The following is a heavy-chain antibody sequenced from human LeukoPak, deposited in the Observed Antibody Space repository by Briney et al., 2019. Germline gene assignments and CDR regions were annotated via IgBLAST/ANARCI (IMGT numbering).Heavy chain of an antibody. CDR3: AKSNGYGLVDI. V-gene: IGHV4-38-2*02. J-gene: IGHJ3*02. CDR2: IYHSGST. CDR1: GYSISSGYY. Sequence: NSSETLSLTCNVSGYSISSGYYWGWIRQPPGKGLQWIGTIYHSGSTYYNPSLKSRVTISVDTSRNQCSLKLNSVTAADTAVYYCAKSNGYGLVDIWGQGTMVTVSS. D-gene: IGHD3-10*01.